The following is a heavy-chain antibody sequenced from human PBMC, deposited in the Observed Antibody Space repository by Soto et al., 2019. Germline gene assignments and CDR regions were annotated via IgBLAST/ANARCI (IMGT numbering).Heavy chain of an antibody. J-gene: IGHJ4*02. CDR1: GFTFSSYD. V-gene: IGHV3-23*01. CDR3: ARVRGFYETFEY. CDR2: ISGSGDST. D-gene: IGHD3-22*01. Sequence: SLRLSCAASGFTFSSYDMSWVRQAPVKGMEWVSGISGSGDSTYYADSVKGRFTISRDNSKNTLYLQLSSLRAEDTAVYYCARVRGFYETFEYLGQRTLLIVSS.